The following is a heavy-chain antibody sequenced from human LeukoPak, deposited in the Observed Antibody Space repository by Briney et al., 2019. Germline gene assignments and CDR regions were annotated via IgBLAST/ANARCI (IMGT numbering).Heavy chain of an antibody. CDR3: ARGVYGGNIPDY. CDR1: GFTFSSYA. V-gene: IGHV3-30-3*01. J-gene: IGHJ4*02. CDR2: ISYDGSNK. D-gene: IGHD4-23*01. Sequence: GRSLRLSCAASGFTFSSYAMHWVRQAPGKGLEWVAVISYDGSNKYYADSVKGRFTISRDNSKNTLSLQMNSLRAEDTAVYYCARGVYGGNIPDYWGQGTLVTVSA.